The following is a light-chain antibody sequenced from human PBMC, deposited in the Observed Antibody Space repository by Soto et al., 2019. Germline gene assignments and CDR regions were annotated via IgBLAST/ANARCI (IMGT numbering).Light chain of an antibody. CDR1: QSVSSY. V-gene: IGKV3-11*01. J-gene: IGKJ1*01. CDR2: DAS. Sequence: EIIMTQSPATLSLSPWERAGGAGMACQSVSSYLAWYQQKPGQAPRLLIYDASNRATGIPARFSGSGSGTDFTLTISSLEPEDFAVYYCQQRSNWPRTFGQGTKVDIK. CDR3: QQRSNWPRT.